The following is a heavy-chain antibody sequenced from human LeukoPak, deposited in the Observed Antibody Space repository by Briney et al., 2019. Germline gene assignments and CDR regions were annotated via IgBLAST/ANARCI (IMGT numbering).Heavy chain of an antibody. D-gene: IGHD3-22*01. CDR3: ARSAQRNYYDSSGYYWDY. J-gene: IGHJ4*02. CDR2: INPNSGGS. Sequence: ASVKVSCKASGGTFSSYAIIWVRQAPGQGLEWMGWINPNSGGSNYAQKFQGRVTMTRDTSISTAYMELSSLRSDDTAVYYCARSAQRNYYDSSGYYWDYWGQGTLVTVSS. V-gene: IGHV1-2*02. CDR1: GGTFSSYA.